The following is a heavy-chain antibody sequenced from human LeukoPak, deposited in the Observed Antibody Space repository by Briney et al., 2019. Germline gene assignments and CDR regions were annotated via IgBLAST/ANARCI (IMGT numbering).Heavy chain of an antibody. CDR2: MYSGGDT. Sequence: GGSLRLSCAASGFTVSSNYMSWIRQAPGKGLEWVSVMYSGGDTYYADSVKGRFTISRDNAKNSLYLQMNSLRAEDTAVYYCARDFTPDIVLMVYAIRDRFDPWGQGTLVTVSS. D-gene: IGHD2-8*01. J-gene: IGHJ5*02. CDR1: GFTVSSNY. V-gene: IGHV3-53*01. CDR3: ARDFTPDIVLMVYAIRDRFDP.